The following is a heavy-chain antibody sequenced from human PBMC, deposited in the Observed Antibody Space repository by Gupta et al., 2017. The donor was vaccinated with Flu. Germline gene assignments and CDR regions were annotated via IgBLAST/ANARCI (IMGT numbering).Heavy chain of an antibody. CDR2: IIPIFGTA. CDR3: ARANYSSGWYPTFDY. V-gene: IGHV1-69*01. Sequence: DAISWVRQAPGQGLEWMGGIIPIFGTANYAQKFQGRVTITADESTSTAYMELSSLRSEDTAVYYCARANYSSGWYPTFDYWGQGTLVTVSS. CDR1: DA. J-gene: IGHJ4*02. D-gene: IGHD6-19*01.